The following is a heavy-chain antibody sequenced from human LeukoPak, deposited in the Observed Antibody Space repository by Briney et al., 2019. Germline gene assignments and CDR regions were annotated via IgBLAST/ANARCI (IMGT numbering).Heavy chain of an antibody. D-gene: IGHD3-22*01. CDR1: GVSITSYY. CDR3: ARRGYYYDSSHYYYFDY. J-gene: IGHJ4*02. Sequence: PSETLSLTCTVSGVSITSYYWSWIQQPPGKGLEWIGSIYHSGSTNDNPSLKSRVTTSVDTSKNQFSLKLSSVTAADTAVYYCARRGYYYDSSHYYYFDYWGQGTLVTVSS. CDR2: IYHSGST. V-gene: IGHV4-59*08.